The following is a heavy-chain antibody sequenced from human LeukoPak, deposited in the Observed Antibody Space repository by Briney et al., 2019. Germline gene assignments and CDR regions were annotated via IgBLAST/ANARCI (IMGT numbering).Heavy chain of an antibody. V-gene: IGHV4-38-2*02. J-gene: IGHJ5*02. CDR3: ARTHDYGDYLGSNWFDP. CDR2: IYHSGST. D-gene: IGHD4-17*01. Sequence: PSETLSLTCTVSGYSISSGYYWGWIRQPPGKGLEWIGSIYHSGSTYYNPSLKSRVTISVDTSKNQFSLKLSSVTAADTAVYYCARTHDYGDYLGSNWFDPWGQGTLVTVSS. CDR1: GYSISSGYY.